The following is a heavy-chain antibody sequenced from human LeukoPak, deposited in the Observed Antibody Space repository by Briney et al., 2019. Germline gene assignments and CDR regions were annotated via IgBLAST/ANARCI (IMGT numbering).Heavy chain of an antibody. CDR1: GFTLSPYT. V-gene: IGHV3-21*01. D-gene: IGHD6-13*01. CDR2: ISGTSNYI. J-gene: IGHJ4*02. Sequence: GGYLRLYCTASGFTLSPYTMNWLRQAPGQGLEWVSSISGTSNYIYHADSVKGRFTISRDNAKNSLYLQMDSLRAEDTAVYYCARDLEYISSWSACYFDYWGQGVLVTVSS. CDR3: ARDLEYISSWSACYFDY.